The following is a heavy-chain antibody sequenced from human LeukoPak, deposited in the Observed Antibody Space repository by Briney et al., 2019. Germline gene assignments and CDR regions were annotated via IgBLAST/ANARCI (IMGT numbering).Heavy chain of an antibody. CDR1: GFTLSSYG. V-gene: IGHV3-30*02. D-gene: IGHD3-3*01. J-gene: IGHJ4*02. CDR2: IRYDGSNK. CDR3: AKGLRFLEWSVIDY. Sequence: PGGSLRLSCAASGFTLSSYGMHWVRQAPGKGLEWVAFIRYDGSNKYYADSVKGRFTISRDNSKNTLYLQMNSLRAEDTAVYYCAKGLRFLEWSVIDYWGQGTLVTVSS.